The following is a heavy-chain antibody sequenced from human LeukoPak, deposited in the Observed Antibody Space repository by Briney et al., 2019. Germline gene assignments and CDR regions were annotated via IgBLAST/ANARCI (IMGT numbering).Heavy chain of an antibody. Sequence: SETLSLTCTVSGGSISSSSYYWGWIRQPPGKGLEWIGSIYYSGSTYYNPSLKSRFTISVGTSKNQFSLKLSSVTAADTAVYYCARDPTPITAFDYWGQGTLVTVSS. CDR2: IYYSGST. CDR3: ARDPTPITAFDY. CDR1: GGSISSSSYY. J-gene: IGHJ4*02. V-gene: IGHV4-39*07. D-gene: IGHD1-20*01.